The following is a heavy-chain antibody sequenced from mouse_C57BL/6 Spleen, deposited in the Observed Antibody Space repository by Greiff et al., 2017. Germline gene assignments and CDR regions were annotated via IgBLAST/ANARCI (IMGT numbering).Heavy chain of an antibody. CDR1: GFTFSDYG. J-gene: IGHJ1*03. CDR2: LSSGSSTI. V-gene: IGHV5-17*01. CDR3: ARNYYGSSYDWYFDV. Sequence: EVKLVESGGGLVKPGGSLKLSCAASGFTFSDYGMHWVRQAPEKGLEWVAYLSSGSSTIYYADTVKGRFTISRDNAKNTLFLQMTSLTAEDTAMYYCARNYYGSSYDWYFDVWGTGTTVTVSS. D-gene: IGHD1-1*01.